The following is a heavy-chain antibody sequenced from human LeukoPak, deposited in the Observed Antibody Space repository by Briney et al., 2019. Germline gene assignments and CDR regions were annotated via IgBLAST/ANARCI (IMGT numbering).Heavy chain of an antibody. D-gene: IGHD3-22*01. CDR1: GGSISSYY. V-gene: IGHV4-59*01. CDR2: IYYSEST. Sequence: PSETLSLTCTVSGGSISSYYWSWIRQPPGKGLEWIGYIYYSESTNYNPSLKSRVTISVDTSKNQFSLKLSSVTAADTAVYYCARVDYDSSGYYDWVFDYWGQGTLVTVSS. CDR3: ARVDYDSSGYYDWVFDY. J-gene: IGHJ4*02.